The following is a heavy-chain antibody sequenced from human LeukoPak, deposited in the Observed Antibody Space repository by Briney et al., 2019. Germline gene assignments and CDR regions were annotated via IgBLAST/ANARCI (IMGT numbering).Heavy chain of an antibody. J-gene: IGHJ5*02. CDR2: IYPGDSDT. D-gene: IGHD3-10*01. CDR1: GYSFTSYW. Sequence: GVSLQISCQGSGYSFTSYWIGWARQMPGKGLEWMGIIYPGDSDTRYSPSFQGQVTISADKSISTAYLQWISLKASDTAMYYCAISCYYYGSGKGSDWFDPGCQGTLVTVSA. V-gene: IGHV5-51*01. CDR3: AISCYYYGSGKGSDWFDP.